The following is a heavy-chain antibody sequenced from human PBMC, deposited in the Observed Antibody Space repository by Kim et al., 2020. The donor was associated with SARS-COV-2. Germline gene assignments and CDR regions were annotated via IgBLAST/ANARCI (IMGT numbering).Heavy chain of an antibody. Sequence: SETLSLTCTVSGGSISSSSYYWGWIRQPPGKGLEWIGSIYYSGSTYYNPSLKSRVTISVDTSKNQFSLKLSSVTAADTAVYYCARPGNPKYCSGGSCGEFDPWGQGTLVTVSS. CDR2: IYYSGST. CDR3: ARPGNPKYCSGGSCGEFDP. J-gene: IGHJ5*02. CDR1: GGSISSSSYY. V-gene: IGHV4-39*01. D-gene: IGHD2-15*01.